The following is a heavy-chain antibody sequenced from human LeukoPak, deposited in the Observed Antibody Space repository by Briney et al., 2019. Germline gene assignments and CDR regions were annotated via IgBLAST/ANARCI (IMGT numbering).Heavy chain of an antibody. CDR1: GFTFSSYE. Sequence: TGGSLRLSCAASGFTFSSYEMNWVRQAPGKGLEWVSYISSSTSTIYFADSVKGRFTISRDNAENSLYLQMNSLRAEDTAVYYCAREGGSYYDSSGPRGAFDIWGQGTMVTVSS. J-gene: IGHJ3*02. CDR2: ISSSTSTI. D-gene: IGHD3-22*01. CDR3: AREGGSYYDSSGPRGAFDI. V-gene: IGHV3-48*03.